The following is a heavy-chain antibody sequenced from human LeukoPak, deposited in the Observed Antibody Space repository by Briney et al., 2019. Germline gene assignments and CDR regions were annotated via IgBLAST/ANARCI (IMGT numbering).Heavy chain of an antibody. V-gene: IGHV4-59*01. Sequence: SETLCLTCAVAGGSISRGYWSCIRQSPGKGLEWIGYIYYSGATNYNPSLKSRVTMSVDTSKHQFSLKLSSVTAADTAVYYCARVGSYCFVYWRQGTLVTVSS. CDR3: ARVGSYCFVY. CDR1: GGSISRGY. D-gene: IGHD3-10*01. CDR2: IYYSGAT. J-gene: IGHJ4*02.